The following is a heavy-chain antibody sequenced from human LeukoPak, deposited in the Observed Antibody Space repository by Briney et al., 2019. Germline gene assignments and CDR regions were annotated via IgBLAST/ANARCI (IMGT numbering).Heavy chain of an antibody. J-gene: IGHJ4*02. CDR3: ARDTGYYFGSGNYLHYLDY. D-gene: IGHD3-10*01. CDR2: IYYGGST. V-gene: IGHV4-59*01. Sequence: PSETLSLTCTVSGGSISSYYWSWIRQPPGKGLGWIGYIYYGGSTNYNPSLKSRVTISVDTSKNQFSLKLSSVTAADTAVYYCARDTGYYFGSGNYLHYLDYWGQGTLVPVSS. CDR1: GGSISSYY.